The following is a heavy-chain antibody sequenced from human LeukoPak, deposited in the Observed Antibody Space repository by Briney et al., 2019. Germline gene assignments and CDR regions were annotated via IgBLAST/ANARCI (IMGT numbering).Heavy chain of an antibody. Sequence: PGGSLRLSCAASGFTFDDYCMSWVRQAPGKGLEWVSGINWNGGSTGYADSVKGRFTISRDNAKNSPYLQMNSLSTEDTALYYCARVTGVVPARAVDSWDQGTMVTVSS. D-gene: IGHD2-2*01. CDR3: ARVTGVVPARAVDS. J-gene: IGHJ3*02. CDR1: GFTFDDYC. V-gene: IGHV3-20*04. CDR2: INWNGGST.